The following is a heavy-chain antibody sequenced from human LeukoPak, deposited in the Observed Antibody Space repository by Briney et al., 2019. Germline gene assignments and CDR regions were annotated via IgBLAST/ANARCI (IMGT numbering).Heavy chain of an antibody. CDR3: ASLLAIAVAGSEGIDY. V-gene: IGHV1-2*02. CDR1: GYTFTGYY. CDR2: INPNSGGT. J-gene: IGHJ4*02. D-gene: IGHD6-19*01. Sequence: ASVKVSCKASGYTFTGYYMHWVRQAPGQGLELMGWINPNSGGTNYAQKFQGRVTMTRDTSISTAYMELSRLRSDDTAVYYCASLLAIAVAGSEGIDYWGQGTLVTVSS.